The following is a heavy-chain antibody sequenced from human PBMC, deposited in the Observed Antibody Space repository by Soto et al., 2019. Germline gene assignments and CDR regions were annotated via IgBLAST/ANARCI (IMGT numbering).Heavy chain of an antibody. J-gene: IGHJ4*02. D-gene: IGHD3-10*01. V-gene: IGHV4-30-4*01. Sequence: SETLSLTCTVSGGSISSYYWSWIRQPPGKGLEWIGYIYYSGSTYYNPSLKSRVTISVDTSKNQFSLKLSSVTAADTAVYYCASLVRGVIITHTDYWGQGTLVTVSS. CDR3: ASLVRGVIITHTDY. CDR2: IYYSGST. CDR1: GGSISSYY.